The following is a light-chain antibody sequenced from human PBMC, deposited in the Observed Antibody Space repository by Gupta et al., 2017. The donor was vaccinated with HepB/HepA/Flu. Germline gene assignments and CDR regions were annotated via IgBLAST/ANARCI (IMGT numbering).Light chain of an antibody. CDR2: YDS. Sequence: SFVLAQPTSVSVASGKTARITCGGNNIGSKSVHWYQQKSGQTPDLVIQYDSDRPSEIPERFSGSHSGNTATLTISRVEAGDEAASFCQVWDSNSDHPVFGTGTEVTVL. CDR1: NIGSKS. V-gene: IGLV3-21*04. CDR3: QVWDSNSDHPV. J-gene: IGLJ1*01.